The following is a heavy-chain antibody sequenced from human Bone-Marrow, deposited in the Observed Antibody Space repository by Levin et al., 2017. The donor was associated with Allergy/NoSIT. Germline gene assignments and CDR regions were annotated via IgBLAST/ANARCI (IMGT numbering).Heavy chain of an antibody. CDR2: LSSLFLP. Sequence: LSLPFTVSGGSISSSSYYWGWIRQPPFPFLSFLFPLSSLFLPYYHPSLKSRVTISIDMSKNQFSLKLSPVTAADTAVYYCAREVAYDGPSDYSGMDVWGQGTTVTVSS. CDR1: GGSISSSSYY. D-gene: IGHD5-12*01. V-gene: IGHV4-39*07. J-gene: IGHJ6*02. CDR3: AREVAYDGPSDYSGMDV.